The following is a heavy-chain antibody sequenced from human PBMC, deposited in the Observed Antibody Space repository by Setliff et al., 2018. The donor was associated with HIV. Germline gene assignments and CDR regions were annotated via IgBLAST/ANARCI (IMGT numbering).Heavy chain of an antibody. J-gene: IGHJ5*02. CDR1: GGTFSTYA. CDR2: IVPVFGIG. Sequence: SVKVSCKASGGTFSTYAISWVRQAPGQGLEWMGGIVPVFGIGRSPHKFQGRVIITADESTSTAYMELSSLTSGDTAVYYCAAGLNYYDRSGLGAWGQGTLVTVS. CDR3: AAGLNYYDRSGLGA. V-gene: IGHV1-69*13. D-gene: IGHD3-22*01.